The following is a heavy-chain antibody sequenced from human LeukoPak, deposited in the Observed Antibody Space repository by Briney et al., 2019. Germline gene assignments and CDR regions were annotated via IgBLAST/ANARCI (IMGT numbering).Heavy chain of an antibody. CDR3: ARDHKYYYDSSGYYYANYYYYYMDV. CDR2: INPNSGGT. J-gene: IGHJ6*03. CDR1: GYTFTGYY. V-gene: IGHV1-2*06. D-gene: IGHD3-22*01. Sequence: GASVKVSCKASGYTFTGYYMHWVRQAPGQGLEWMGRINPNSGGTNYAQKFQGRVTMTRDTSISTAYMELSSLRSEDTAVYYCARDHKYYYDSSGYYYANYYYYYMDVWGKGTTVTVSS.